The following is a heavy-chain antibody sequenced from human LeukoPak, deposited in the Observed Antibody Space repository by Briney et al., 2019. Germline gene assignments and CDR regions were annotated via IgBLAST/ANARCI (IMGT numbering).Heavy chain of an antibody. CDR3: ARAGYGDYYNWFDP. J-gene: IGHJ5*02. V-gene: IGHV1-69*06. D-gene: IGHD4-17*01. CDR1: GGTFSSYA. CDR2: IIPIFGTA. Sequence: ASVKVSCKASGGTFSSYAISWVRQAPGQGLEWMGGIIPIFGTANYAQKFQGRVTITADKSTSTAYMELSSLRSEDTAVYYCARAGYGDYYNWFDPWGQGTLVTVSS.